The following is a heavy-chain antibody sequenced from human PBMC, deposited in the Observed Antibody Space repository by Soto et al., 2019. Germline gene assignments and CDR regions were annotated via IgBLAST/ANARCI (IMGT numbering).Heavy chain of an antibody. CDR2: ISNSASTT. V-gene: IGHV3-23*01. Sequence: PGGSLRLSCAASGFTFSTYAMSWVRQAPGKGLEWVSTISNSASTTYYADSVKGRFTISRDNSKNTLYLQMNSLSDEDTAVYYCAKNRGQITSFYSFDYWGQGTLVTVSS. CDR1: GFTFSTYA. CDR3: AKNRGQITSFYSFDY. D-gene: IGHD3-3*01. J-gene: IGHJ4*02.